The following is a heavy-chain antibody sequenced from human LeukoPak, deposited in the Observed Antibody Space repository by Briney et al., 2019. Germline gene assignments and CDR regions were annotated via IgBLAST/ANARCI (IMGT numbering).Heavy chain of an antibody. J-gene: IGHJ4*02. D-gene: IGHD6-13*01. CDR3: ATDANRGSSWYPFDY. CDR2: FDPEDGET. Sequence: GASVKVSCKVSGYTLTELSMHWVRQAPGKGLEWMGGFDPEDGETIYAQKFQGRVTMTEDTSTDTAYMELSSLRSEDTAVYYCATDANRGSSWYPFDYWGQGTLVTVSS. CDR1: GYTLTELS. V-gene: IGHV1-24*01.